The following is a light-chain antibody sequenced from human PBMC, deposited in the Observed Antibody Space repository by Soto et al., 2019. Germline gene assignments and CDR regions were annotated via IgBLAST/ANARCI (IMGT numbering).Light chain of an antibody. CDR1: QTVSGSY. V-gene: IGKV3-20*01. CDR3: QQYGDSPLT. Sequence: ENVLTQSPGSLSLSPGERATLSCRASQTVSGSYVAWYQQKPGQTPRLLIYGASSRATGIPDRFSGSGSGKDFTLTISRLEPEDFAVYHCQQYGDSPLTFGGGTKVDIK. J-gene: IGKJ4*01. CDR2: GAS.